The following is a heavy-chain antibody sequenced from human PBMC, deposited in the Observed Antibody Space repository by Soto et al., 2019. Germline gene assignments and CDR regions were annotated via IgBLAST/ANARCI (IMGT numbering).Heavy chain of an antibody. J-gene: IGHJ6*03. CDR2: INDSGNI. CDR3: ARGLILWFGELSRWGGYYYYMDV. Sequence: WTWIRQTPGKGLEWIGEINDSGNINYNPSLKSRVTILVDTAKKQISLKLSSVTAADTAVYYCARGLILWFGELSRWGGYYYYMDVWGKGTTVTVSS. D-gene: IGHD3-10*01. V-gene: IGHV4-34*01.